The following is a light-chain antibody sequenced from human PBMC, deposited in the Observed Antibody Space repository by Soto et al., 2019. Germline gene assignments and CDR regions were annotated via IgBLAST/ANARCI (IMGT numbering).Light chain of an antibody. CDR1: SSDVGGYNY. CDR2: DVS. Sequence: SVLPQPASVSGSPGQSITISRTGTSSDVGGYNYVSWYQQHPGKAPKLMIYDVSNRPSGVSSRFSGSKSGNTASLTISGFQAEDEADYYCSSYTSSSTSYVFGTGTKVTVL. V-gene: IGLV2-14*01. CDR3: SSYTSSSTSYV. J-gene: IGLJ1*01.